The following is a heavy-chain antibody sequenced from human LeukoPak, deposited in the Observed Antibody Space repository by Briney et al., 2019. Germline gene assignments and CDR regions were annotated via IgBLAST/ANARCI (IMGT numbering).Heavy chain of an antibody. J-gene: IGHJ6*02. CDR2: IYYSGST. CDR3: AGRPCSSTSCLTYGMDV. V-gene: IGHV4-59*08. D-gene: IGHD2-2*01. Sequence: SETLSLTCTVSGGSISSYYWSWIRQPPGKGLEWIGYIYYSGSTNYNPSLKSRVTISVDTSKNQFSLKLSSVTAADTAVYYCAGRPCSSTSCLTYGMDVWGQGTTVTASS. CDR1: GGSISSYY.